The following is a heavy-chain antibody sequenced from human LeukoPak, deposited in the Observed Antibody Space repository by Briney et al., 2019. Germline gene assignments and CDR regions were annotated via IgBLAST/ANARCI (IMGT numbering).Heavy chain of an antibody. Sequence: ASVKVSCKASGYTFTSYGISWVRQAPGQGLEWMGWISAYNGNTNYAQKLQGRVTMTTDTSTSTAYMELRSLRSDDTVVYYCARSSFGRYPSPFDYWGQGTLVSVSS. D-gene: IGHD2-2*01. CDR3: ARSSFGRYPSPFDY. J-gene: IGHJ4*02. V-gene: IGHV1-18*01. CDR2: ISAYNGNT. CDR1: GYTFTSYG.